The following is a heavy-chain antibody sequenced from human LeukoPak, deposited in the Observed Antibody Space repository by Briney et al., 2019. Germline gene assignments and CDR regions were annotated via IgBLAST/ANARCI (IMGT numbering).Heavy chain of an antibody. J-gene: IGHJ4*02. V-gene: IGHV5-51*01. CDR1: GYSFTSYW. CDR2: IYVGDSET. CDR3: ARHTVDNYYGSGSPDY. D-gene: IGHD3-10*01. Sequence: GESLKISCKGSGYSFTSYWIGWVRQMPGKGLEWMGIIYVGDSETRYSPSFQGQVTISADKSISTAYLQWSSMKASDTAMYYCARHTVDNYYGSGSPDYWGQGALVTVSS.